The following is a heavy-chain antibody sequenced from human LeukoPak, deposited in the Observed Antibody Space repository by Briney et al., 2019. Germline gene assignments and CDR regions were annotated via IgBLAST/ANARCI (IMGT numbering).Heavy chain of an antibody. CDR3: ATALAAADPGRYYYYYMDV. V-gene: IGHV1-24*01. CDR2: FDPEDGET. CDR1: GYTLTELS. D-gene: IGHD6-13*01. Sequence: ASVKVSCKVSGYTLTELSMHWVRQAPGKGLEWMGGFDPEDGETIYAQKFQGRVTMTEDTSTDTAYMELSSLRSEDTAVYYCATALAAADPGRYYYYYMDVWGKGTTDTVSS. J-gene: IGHJ6*03.